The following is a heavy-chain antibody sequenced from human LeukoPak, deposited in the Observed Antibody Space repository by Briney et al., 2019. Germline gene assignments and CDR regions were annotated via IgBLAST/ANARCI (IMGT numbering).Heavy chain of an antibody. CDR2: IYTSGST. CDR1: GGSFNSGNYY. CDR3: TRGGELMNF. Sequence: PSQTLSLTCTVSGGSFNSGNYYWTWIRQPAGKRLEWIGRIYTSGSTNYNPSLKSRVTISIDASKNQFSLRLSSVTAADTAVYYCTRGGELMNFWGQGTLVTVSS. D-gene: IGHD1-26*01. J-gene: IGHJ4*02. V-gene: IGHV4-61*02.